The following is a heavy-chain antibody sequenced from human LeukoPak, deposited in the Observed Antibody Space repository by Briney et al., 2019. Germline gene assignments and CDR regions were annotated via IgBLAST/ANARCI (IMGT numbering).Heavy chain of an antibody. CDR3: AKDRVNWYFDL. Sequence: QAGGSLRLSCAASGFTFSSSAMTWVRQAPGQGLEWVSSISGSGTNTYYADSVKGRFTISRDNSKSTLYLQVNSLRAEDTALYYCAKDRVNWYFDLWGRGTLVTVSS. V-gene: IGHV3-23*01. D-gene: IGHD3-10*01. CDR2: ISGSGTNT. J-gene: IGHJ2*01. CDR1: GFTFSSSA.